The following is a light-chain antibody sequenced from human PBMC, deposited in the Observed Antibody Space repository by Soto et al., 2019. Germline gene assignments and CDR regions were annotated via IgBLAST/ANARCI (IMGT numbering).Light chain of an antibody. CDR1: QSVLYRSNNKNY. J-gene: IGKJ3*01. CDR3: QQYYSTPLT. CDR2: WAS. V-gene: IGKV4-1*01. Sequence: DIVMTQSPDSLAVSLGERATINCKSSQSVLYRSNNKNYLAWFQQKPGQPPKMVIYWASTRESGVPDRFSGSGSGTDSTLTISSLQAEDVAVYYCQQYYSTPLTFGPGTKVDIK.